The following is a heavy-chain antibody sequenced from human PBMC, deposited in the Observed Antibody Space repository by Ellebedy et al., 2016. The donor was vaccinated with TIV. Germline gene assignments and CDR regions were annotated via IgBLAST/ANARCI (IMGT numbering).Heavy chain of an antibody. CDR1: GFTFSSYG. J-gene: IGHJ4*02. V-gene: IGHV3-33*01. CDR2: IWFDGSNK. Sequence: GESLKISXAASGFTFSSYGMRWVRQAPGKGLEWVAVIWFDGSNKYYADSVKGRFTISRDNSKNTLYLQMNSLRAEDTAVYYCASSSSFDYWGQGTLVTVSS. CDR3: ASSSSFDY.